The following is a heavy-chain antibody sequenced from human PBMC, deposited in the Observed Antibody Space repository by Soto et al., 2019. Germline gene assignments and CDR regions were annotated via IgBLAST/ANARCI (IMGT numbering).Heavy chain of an antibody. V-gene: IGHV3-66*01. Sequence: GGSLRLSCAASGFTVTSNYMSWVRQAPGKGLEWVSVIYSDGSTYYADSVKGRFTISRDNSKNTLYLQMNSLRAEDTAVYYCANQRGGYDRDFDYWGQGTLVTVSS. CDR1: GFTVTSNY. J-gene: IGHJ4*02. CDR2: IYSDGST. D-gene: IGHD5-12*01. CDR3: ANQRGGYDRDFDY.